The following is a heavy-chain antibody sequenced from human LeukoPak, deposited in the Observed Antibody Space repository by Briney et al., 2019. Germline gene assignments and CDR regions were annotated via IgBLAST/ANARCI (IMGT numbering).Heavy chain of an antibody. J-gene: IGHJ4*02. CDR2: IPCDGSNK. CDR1: RFTLSNYP. V-gene: IGHV3-30-3*01. D-gene: IGHD3-3*01. CDR3: ARGPDYDFWSGYFDY. Sequence: GGSLRLSCSTSRFTLSNYPIHWVRQATGRGLEWVEVIPCDGSNKYYADSVKGRFTISRDNSKNTLYLQMNSLRAEDTAVYYCARGPDYDFWSGYFDYWGQGTLVTVSS.